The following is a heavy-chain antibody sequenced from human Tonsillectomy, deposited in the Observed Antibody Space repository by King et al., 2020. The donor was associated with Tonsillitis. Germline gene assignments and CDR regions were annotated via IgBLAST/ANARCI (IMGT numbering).Heavy chain of an antibody. CDR1: GGSISSSRDY. J-gene: IGHJ4*02. CDR3: ARTQKGEYYFDY. Sequence: QLQESGPGLVKPSETLSLTCTVSGGSISSSRDYWGWIRQPPGTGLEWIGTIYYSGSTYYNPALKSRVTISVHTSKNQVSLKLSSVTAADTAVYYCARTQKGEYYFDYWGQGTLVTVSS. CDR2: IYYSGST. V-gene: IGHV4-39*07.